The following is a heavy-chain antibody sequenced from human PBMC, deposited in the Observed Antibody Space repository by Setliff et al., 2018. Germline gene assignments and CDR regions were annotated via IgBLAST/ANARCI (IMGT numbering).Heavy chain of an antibody. V-gene: IGHV4-34*01. CDR1: GGSLSNYY. CDR3: ARAQVVFATSAPVWYFEL. CDR2: INHSGST. Sequence: PSETLSLTCTVYGGSLSNYYWSWIRQPPGKGLEWIVEINHSGSTNYNPSLKGRVTISVDTSKNQLSLKLTSVTAADTAVYYCARAQVVFATSAPVWYFELWGRGTQVTVSS. J-gene: IGHJ2*01. D-gene: IGHD2-21*01.